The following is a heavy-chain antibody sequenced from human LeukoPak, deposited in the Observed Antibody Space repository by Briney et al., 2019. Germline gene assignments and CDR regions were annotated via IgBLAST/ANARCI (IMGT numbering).Heavy chain of an antibody. CDR3: ARREGDFWSGYYFDY. Sequence: GGSLRLSCAASGFTFSSYWMSWVRQAPGKGLEWVANIKQGGSEKYYVDSVKGRFTISRDNAKNSLYLQMNSLRAEDTAVYYCARREGDFWSGYYFDYWGQGTLVTVSS. J-gene: IGHJ4*02. CDR2: IKQGGSEK. D-gene: IGHD3-3*01. V-gene: IGHV3-7*01. CDR1: GFTFSSYW.